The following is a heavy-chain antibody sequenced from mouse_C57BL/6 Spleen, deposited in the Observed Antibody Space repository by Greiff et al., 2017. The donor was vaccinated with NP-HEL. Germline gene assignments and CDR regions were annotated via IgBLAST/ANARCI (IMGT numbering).Heavy chain of an antibody. Sequence: EVQLQQSGPELVKPGASVKISCKASGYTFTDYYMNWVKQSHGKSLEWIGDINPNNGGTSYNQKFKGKATLTVDKSSSTAYMELRSLTSEDSAVYYCASGTLHLFDYWGQGTTLTVSS. CDR1: GYTFTDYY. CDR3: ASGTLHLFDY. J-gene: IGHJ2*01. V-gene: IGHV1-26*01. CDR2: INPNNGGT. D-gene: IGHD2-14*01.